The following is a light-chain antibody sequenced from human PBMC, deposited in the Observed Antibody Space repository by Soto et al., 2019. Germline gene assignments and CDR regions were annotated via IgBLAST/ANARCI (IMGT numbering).Light chain of an antibody. J-gene: IGLJ2*01. Sequence: QSALTQPPSASGSPGQSVTISCTGASSDVGGYNFVSWYQHHPGKAPRLMIYDVTQRPSGVLDRFSGSKSGNTASLTVSGLQVDDEAYYYCSSYAGSSIPVAFGGGTKVTVL. CDR2: DVT. V-gene: IGLV2-8*01. CDR3: SSYAGSSIPVA. CDR1: SSDVGGYNF.